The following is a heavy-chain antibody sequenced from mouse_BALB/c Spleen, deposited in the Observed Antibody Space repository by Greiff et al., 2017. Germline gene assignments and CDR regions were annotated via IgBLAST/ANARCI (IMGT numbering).Heavy chain of an antibody. Sequence: VQLKQSGPDLVKPSQSLSLTCTVTGYSITSGYSWHWIRQFPGNKLEWMGYIHYSGSTNYNPSLKSRISITRDTSKNQFFLQLNSVTTEDTATYYCARSDGNYVDYYAMDYWGQGTSVTVSS. CDR1: GYSITSGYS. V-gene: IGHV3-1*02. CDR3: ARSDGNYVDYYAMDY. J-gene: IGHJ4*01. CDR2: IHYSGST. D-gene: IGHD2-1*01.